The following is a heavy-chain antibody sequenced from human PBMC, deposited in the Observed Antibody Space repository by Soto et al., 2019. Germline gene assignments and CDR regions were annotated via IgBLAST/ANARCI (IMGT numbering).Heavy chain of an antibody. J-gene: IGHJ4*02. CDR2: ISSNGGST. Sequence: VGSLRLSCSASGFTFSSYAMYWVRQAPGKVLEYVSAISSNGGSTYYADSVKGRFTISRDNSKNTLYLQMSSLRAEETAVYYCPIVAAAGHHFDYWGQGTLVTVSS. CDR1: GFTFSSYA. CDR3: PIVAAAGHHFDY. V-gene: IGHV3-64D*06. D-gene: IGHD6-13*01.